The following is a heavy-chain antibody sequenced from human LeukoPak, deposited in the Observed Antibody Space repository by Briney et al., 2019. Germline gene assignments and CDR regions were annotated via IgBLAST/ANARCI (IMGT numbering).Heavy chain of an antibody. CDR2: IYYSGST. Sequence: SETLSLTCTVSGGSISSSSYYWGWIRQPPGKGLEWIGSIYYSGSTYYNPSLKSRVTISVDTSKNQLSLKLSSVTAADTAVYYCANQYYDILTGYSPLDYWGQGTLVTVSS. D-gene: IGHD3-9*01. CDR3: ANQYYDILTGYSPLDY. J-gene: IGHJ4*02. CDR1: GGSISSSSYY. V-gene: IGHV4-39*01.